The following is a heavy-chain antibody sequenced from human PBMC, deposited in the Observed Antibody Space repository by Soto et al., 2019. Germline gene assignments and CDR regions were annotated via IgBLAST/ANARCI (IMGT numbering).Heavy chain of an antibody. V-gene: IGHV5-51*01. CDR1: GYSFTSYW. CDR3: ARLGRYYYYGMDV. Sequence: SLKISCEGSGYSFTSYWIGWVRQMPGKGLEWMGIIYPGDSDTRYSPSFQGQVTISADKSISTAYLQWSSLKASDTAMYYCARLGRYYYYGMDVWGQGTTVTVSS. J-gene: IGHJ6*02. CDR2: IYPGDSDT.